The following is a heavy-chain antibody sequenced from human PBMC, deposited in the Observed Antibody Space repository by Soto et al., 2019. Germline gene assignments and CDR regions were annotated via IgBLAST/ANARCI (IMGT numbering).Heavy chain of an antibody. Sequence: EVQLVESGGGLVQPGGSLRLSCAASGFTFSSYDMHWVRQATGKGLEWVSAIGTAGDTYYPGSVKGRFTISRENAKNSLYLQMYSLRAGDTAVYYCARGVTMVRGVTIWYFDLWGRGTLVTVSS. J-gene: IGHJ2*01. D-gene: IGHD3-10*01. V-gene: IGHV3-13*04. CDR2: IGTAGDT. CDR3: ARGVTMVRGVTIWYFDL. CDR1: GFTFSSYD.